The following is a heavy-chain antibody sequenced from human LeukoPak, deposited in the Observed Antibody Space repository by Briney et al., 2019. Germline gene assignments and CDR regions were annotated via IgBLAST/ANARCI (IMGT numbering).Heavy chain of an antibody. CDR3: ARGSKGYYDFWSGYYGGGYYYYMDV. CDR2: MNPNSGNT. V-gene: IGHV1-8*03. D-gene: IGHD3-3*01. Sequence: GASVKASCKASGYTFTSYDINWVRQATGQGLEWMGWMNPNSGNTGYAQKFQGRVTITRNTSISTAYMELSSLRSEDTAVYYCARGSKGYYDFWSGYYGGGYYYYMDVWGKGTTVTVSS. J-gene: IGHJ6*03. CDR1: GYTFTSYD.